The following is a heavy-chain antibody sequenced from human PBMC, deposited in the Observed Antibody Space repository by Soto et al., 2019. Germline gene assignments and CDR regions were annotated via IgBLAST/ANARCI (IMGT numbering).Heavy chain of an antibody. CDR2: ISWNSGSI. CDR1: GFTFDDYA. D-gene: IGHD4-17*01. Sequence: GGSLRLSCAASGFTFDDYAMHWVRQAPGKGLEWVSGISWNSGSIGYADSVKGRFTISRDNAKNSLYLQMNSLRAEDTALYYCAIFRTGAFDIWGQGTMVTVSS. CDR3: AIFRTGAFDI. J-gene: IGHJ3*02. V-gene: IGHV3-9*01.